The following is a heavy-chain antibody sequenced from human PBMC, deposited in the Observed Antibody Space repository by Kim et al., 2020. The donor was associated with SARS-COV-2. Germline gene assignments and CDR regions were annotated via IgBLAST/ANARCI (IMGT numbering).Heavy chain of an antibody. V-gene: IGHV4-28*01. CDR2: T. D-gene: IGHD4-17*01. J-gene: IGHJ4*02. CDR3: ARGADGDYVGY. Sequence: TYYNPALKSRVTMSVDPAKNQFSLKLSSVTAADTAVYYCARGADGDYVGYWGQGTLVTVSS.